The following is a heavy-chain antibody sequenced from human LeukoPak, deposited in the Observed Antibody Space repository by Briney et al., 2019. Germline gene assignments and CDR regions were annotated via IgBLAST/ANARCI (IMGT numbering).Heavy chain of an antibody. V-gene: IGHV3-7*01. Sequence: PGGSLRLSCAVSGLTFSSSWMDWVRQAPGKGLEWVASINPDGNKKYSADSVKGRFTISRDNAENSLYLQMNSLRVEDTAFYYCARDLAYSRLDSWGQGMLVTVSS. CDR1: GLTFSSSW. CDR3: ARDLAYSRLDS. CDR2: INPDGNKK. D-gene: IGHD5-18*01. J-gene: IGHJ4*02.